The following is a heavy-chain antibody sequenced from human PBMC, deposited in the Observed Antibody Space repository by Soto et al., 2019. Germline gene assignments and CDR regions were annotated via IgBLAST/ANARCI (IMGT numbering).Heavy chain of an antibody. Sequence: PSETLSLTCAVSGGSISSSNWWSWVRQPPGKGLEWIGEIYHSGSTNYNPSLKSRVTISVDKSKNQFSLKLSSVTAADTAVYYCARRVSMIVVVKDRYNWFDPGGQGTLVAVSS. V-gene: IGHV4-4*02. D-gene: IGHD3-22*01. CDR2: IYHSGST. CDR1: GGSISSSNW. CDR3: ARRVSMIVVVKDRYNWFDP. J-gene: IGHJ5*02.